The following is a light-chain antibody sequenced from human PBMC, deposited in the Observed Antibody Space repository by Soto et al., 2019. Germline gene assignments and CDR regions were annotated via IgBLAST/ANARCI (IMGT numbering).Light chain of an antibody. Sequence: NFMLTQPHSVSESPGKTVTISCTRSSGSIASKYVQWYQQRPGSAPTTVIYEDRQRPSGVPDRFSGSIDTSSNSASLTISGLKTEDGADYYRQSSGDSNHVIFGGGTKVTVL. CDR1: SGSIASKY. CDR2: EDR. J-gene: IGLJ2*01. V-gene: IGLV6-57*04. CDR3: QSSGDSNHVI.